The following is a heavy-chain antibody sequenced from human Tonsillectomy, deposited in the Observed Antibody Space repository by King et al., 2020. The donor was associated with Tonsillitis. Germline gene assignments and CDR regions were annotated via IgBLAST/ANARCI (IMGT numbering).Heavy chain of an antibody. CDR2: IYPGDSDT. V-gene: IGHV5-51*01. D-gene: IGHD6-13*01. CDR3: ARTIAATWRLIDY. CDR1: GYRFTSYW. J-gene: IGHJ4*02. Sequence: VQLVESGTEVKKPGESLKISCKGSGYRFTSYWIAWVRQMPGRGLEYMGIIYPGDSDTRYSPSFPGQVTISADKSISAAYLQWSSLKASDTAIYYCARTIAATWRLIDYWGQGTLVTVSS.